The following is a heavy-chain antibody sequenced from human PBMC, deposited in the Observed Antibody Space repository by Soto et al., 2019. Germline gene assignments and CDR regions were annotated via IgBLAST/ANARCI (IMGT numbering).Heavy chain of an antibody. CDR3: ARTLYSYGPRFDY. CDR1: GGSISSYY. V-gene: IGHV4-59*01. CDR2: IYYSGST. Sequence: PSETLSLSCIVSGGSISSYYWSWIRQPPGKGLEWIGYIYYSGSTNYNPSLKSRVTISVDTSKNQFSLKLSSVTAADTAVYYCARTLYSYGPRFDYWGQGTLVTVSS. J-gene: IGHJ4*02. D-gene: IGHD5-18*01.